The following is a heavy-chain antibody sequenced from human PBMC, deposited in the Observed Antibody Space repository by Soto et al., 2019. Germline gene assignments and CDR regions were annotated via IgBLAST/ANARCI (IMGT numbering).Heavy chain of an antibody. D-gene: IGHD2-2*01. J-gene: IGHJ6*02. CDR1: GFTFSSYA. V-gene: IGHV3-23*01. CDR2: ISGSGGGT. Sequence: EVQLLESGGVLVQPGGSLRLSCAASGFTFSSYAMSWVRQAPGQGLECVSAISGSGGGTYYADSVQGRFTISRDNSKNTLYLQMNSLRAEDTALYFCSRGGYCSSTSCRYYYYYGMDVWGQGTTVTVSS. CDR3: SRGGYCSSTSCRYYYYYGMDV.